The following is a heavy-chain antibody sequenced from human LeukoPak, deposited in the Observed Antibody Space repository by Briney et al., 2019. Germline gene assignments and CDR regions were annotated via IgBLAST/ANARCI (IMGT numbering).Heavy chain of an antibody. Sequence: SVKVSCKTSGGTFGSFAIGWLRQAPGQGLEWMGGIIPIFATTNYAQEFQGRVSITADEFTSTVYMELTSLRSDDTGVYYCARGPPLTYDHTPEGYYHYYMDVWGKGTAIIISS. J-gene: IGHJ6*03. CDR2: IIPIFATT. D-gene: IGHD1-14*01. CDR1: GGTFGSFA. CDR3: ARGPPLTYDHTPEGYYHYYMDV. V-gene: IGHV1-69*01.